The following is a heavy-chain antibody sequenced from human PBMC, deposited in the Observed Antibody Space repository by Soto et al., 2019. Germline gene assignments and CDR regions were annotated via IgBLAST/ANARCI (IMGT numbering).Heavy chain of an antibody. CDR3: ARASASRYCSGGRCYLGFDY. J-gene: IGHJ4*02. CDR1: GFTFSSYG. V-gene: IGHV3-33*01. CDR2: IWYDGSNK. D-gene: IGHD2-15*01. Sequence: QVQLVESGGGVVQPGRSLRLSCAASGFTFSSYGMHWVRQAPGKGLEWVAVIWYDGSNKYYADSVKGRFTISRDNSKKTLYLQMNSLRAEDTAVYYWARASASRYCSGGRCYLGFDYWGQGTLVTVST.